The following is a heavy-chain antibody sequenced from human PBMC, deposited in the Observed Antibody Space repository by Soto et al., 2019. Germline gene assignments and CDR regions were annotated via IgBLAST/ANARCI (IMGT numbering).Heavy chain of an antibody. V-gene: IGHV4-31*03. D-gene: IGHD2-15*01. Sequence: SETLSLTCTVSGGSITSPASFWSWIRQLPGKGPEWIAFISDSGTTSYNPSLRSRVTISADTSKSQFSLNLTSVTAADTAVYYCARGGASSKWFAPWGQGTLVTVSS. CDR1: GGSITSPASF. CDR3: ARGGASSKWFAP. CDR2: ISDSGTT. J-gene: IGHJ5*02.